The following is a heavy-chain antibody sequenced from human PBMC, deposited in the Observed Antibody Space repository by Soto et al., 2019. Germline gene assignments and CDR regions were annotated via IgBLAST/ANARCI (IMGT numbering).Heavy chain of an antibody. D-gene: IGHD3-22*01. CDR3: ARSIVHDSSGYYSYYFDY. CDR1: GVTFSSYG. Sequence: PGGSLRLSCAASGVTFSSYGMHWVRQAPGKGLEWVAVIWYDGSNKYYADSVKGRFTISRDNSKNTLYLQMNSLRAEDTAVYYCARSIVHDSSGYYSYYFDYWRQGTLVTVSS. CDR2: IWYDGSNK. J-gene: IGHJ4*02. V-gene: IGHV3-33*01.